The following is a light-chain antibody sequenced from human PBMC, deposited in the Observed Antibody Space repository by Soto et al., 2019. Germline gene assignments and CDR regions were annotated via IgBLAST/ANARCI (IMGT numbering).Light chain of an antibody. CDR2: DVS. J-gene: IGLJ1*01. CDR3: CSYAGSYTFV. V-gene: IGLV2-11*01. CDR1: SSDVGGYNY. Sequence: LTQPRSVSGSPGQSVTISCTGTSSDVGGYNYVSWYQQHPGKAPKLMIYDVSKRPSGVPDLFSGSKSGNTATLTISGLQAEDEADYYCCSYAGSYTFVFGTGTKVTVL.